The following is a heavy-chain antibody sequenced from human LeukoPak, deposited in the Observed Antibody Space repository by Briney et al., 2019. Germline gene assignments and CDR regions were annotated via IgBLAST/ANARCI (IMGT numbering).Heavy chain of an antibody. Sequence: SETLSLTCTVSGGSISSYYWSWIRQPPGKGLEWIGYIYYSGSTNYNPSLKSRVTISVDTSKNQFSLKLSSVTAADTAVYYCARNRRGYSYARGAFDIWGQGTMVTVSS. CDR2: IYYSGST. CDR1: GGSISSYY. V-gene: IGHV4-59*12. D-gene: IGHD5-18*01. CDR3: ARNRRGYSYARGAFDI. J-gene: IGHJ3*02.